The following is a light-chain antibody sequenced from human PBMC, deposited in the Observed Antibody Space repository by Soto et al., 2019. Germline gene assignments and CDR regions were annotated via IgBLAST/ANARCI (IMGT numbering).Light chain of an antibody. CDR3: QVWDSSSAHVV. CDR1: NIGSKS. CDR2: SDS. Sequence: SYELTQPPSVSVSPGKTARISCGGNNIGSKSFNCYNRKPGQAPVLVIYSDSDLPYVTPERFSGSNSGNTATVTLSRVEAGDEADYYCQVWDSSSAHVVFGGGTQLTVL. J-gene: IGLJ2*01. V-gene: IGLV3-21*04.